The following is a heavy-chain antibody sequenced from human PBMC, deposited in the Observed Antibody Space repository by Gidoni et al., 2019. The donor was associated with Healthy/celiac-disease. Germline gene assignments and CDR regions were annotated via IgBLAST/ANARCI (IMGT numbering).Heavy chain of an antibody. CDR3: ARAPYDFWSGYRYSFPDY. J-gene: IGHJ4*02. CDR2: INHSGST. CDR1: GGSFRGSY. D-gene: IGHD3-3*01. V-gene: IGHV4-34*01. Sequence: QVQLQQWGAGLLKPSEPLSLTCAVYGGSFRGSYWSWIRQPPGKGLEWIGEINHSGSTDYNPSLKSRVTISVDTSKNQFSLKLSSVTAADTAVYYCARAPYDFWSGYRYSFPDYWGQGTLVTVSS.